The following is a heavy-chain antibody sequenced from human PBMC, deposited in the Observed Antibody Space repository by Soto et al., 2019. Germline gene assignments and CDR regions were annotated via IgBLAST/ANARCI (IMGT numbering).Heavy chain of an antibody. V-gene: IGHV4-31*03. CDR1: GGSISSGGYY. CDR2: IYYSWST. Sequence: QVHLQESGPGLVKPSQTLSLTCTVSGGSISSGGYYWSWIRQHPGKGLEWIGYIYYSWSTYYNPSRTSRVTISVDTSKNQYSMKLSSVTAADTAVYYCARVGGINWFDPWGQGTLVTVSS. J-gene: IGHJ5*02. D-gene: IGHD1-20*01. CDR3: ARVGGINWFDP.